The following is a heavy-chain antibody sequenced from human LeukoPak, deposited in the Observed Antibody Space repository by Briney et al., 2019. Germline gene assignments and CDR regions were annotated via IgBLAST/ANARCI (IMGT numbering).Heavy chain of an antibody. CDR1: GFTFSSYA. Sequence: GGSLRLSCAASGFTFSSYAMSWVRQAPGKGLEWVSGISGSGGSTYYADSVKGRFTISRDNSKNTLDLQMNSLRAEDTAVYYCAGSIVTPGAFDYWGQGTLVTVSS. J-gene: IGHJ4*02. V-gene: IGHV3-23*01. CDR3: AGSIVTPGAFDY. D-gene: IGHD2/OR15-2a*01. CDR2: ISGSGGST.